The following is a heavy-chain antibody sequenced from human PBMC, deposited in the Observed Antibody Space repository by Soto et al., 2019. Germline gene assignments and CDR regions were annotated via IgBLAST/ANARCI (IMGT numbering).Heavy chain of an antibody. Sequence: EVQLLESGGGLVQPGGSLRLSCAASGFPFSSYAMNWVRQAPGKGLEWVSVISCSGDSTNYADPLKGLFTISRDNSKNTLYLQMISLRAEDTAVYYCARRSSGWYFEYWGQGTLVIVSS. D-gene: IGHD6-19*01. CDR3: ARRSSGWYFEY. V-gene: IGHV3-23*01. CDR2: ISCSGDST. J-gene: IGHJ4*02. CDR1: GFPFSSYA.